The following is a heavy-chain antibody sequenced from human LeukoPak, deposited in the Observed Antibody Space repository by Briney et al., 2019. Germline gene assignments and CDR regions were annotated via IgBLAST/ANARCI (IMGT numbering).Heavy chain of an antibody. CDR3: MRGVRITMNRGTFPYYFDY. V-gene: IGHV4-61*05. J-gene: IGHJ4*02. CDR2: IYYNGST. CDR1: GGSVSSSSYY. Sequence: SETLSLTCTVSGGSVSSSSYYWGWIRQPPGKGLEWIGYIYYNGSTSYNPSLKSRVTISVDMSKKQFSLNLSSVTAADTAEYYCMRGVRITMNRGTFPYYFDYWGKGTLVTVSS. D-gene: IGHD3-10*01.